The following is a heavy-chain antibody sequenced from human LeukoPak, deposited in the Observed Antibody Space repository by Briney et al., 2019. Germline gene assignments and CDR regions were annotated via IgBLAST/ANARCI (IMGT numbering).Heavy chain of an antibody. Sequence: ASVKVSCKASGYTFTNYFMHWVRQAPGQGLEWRGIINPGGGGTNYAQKFQGRVTVTRDTYTSTVYMELSSLTSEDTAVYYCARAIAAAGSIGWFDPWGQGTLVTVSS. J-gene: IGHJ5*02. D-gene: IGHD6-13*01. CDR3: ARAIAAAGSIGWFDP. V-gene: IGHV1-46*01. CDR2: INPGGGGT. CDR1: GYTFTNYF.